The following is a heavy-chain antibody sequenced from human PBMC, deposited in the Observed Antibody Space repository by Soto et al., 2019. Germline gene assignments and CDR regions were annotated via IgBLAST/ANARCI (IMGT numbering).Heavy chain of an antibody. CDR3: ARAGPHSRMGYYYYYGMDV. V-gene: IGHV4-31*03. CDR2: IYYSGST. D-gene: IGHD1-26*01. Sequence: QVQLQESGPGLVKPSQTLSLTCTVSGGSISSGGYYWSWIRQHPGKGLEWIGYIYYSGSTYYNPSLKSRVTISVDTSKNQFSLKLSSVTAADTVVYYCARAGPHSRMGYYYYYGMDVWGQGTTVTVSS. J-gene: IGHJ6*02. CDR1: GGSISSGGYY.